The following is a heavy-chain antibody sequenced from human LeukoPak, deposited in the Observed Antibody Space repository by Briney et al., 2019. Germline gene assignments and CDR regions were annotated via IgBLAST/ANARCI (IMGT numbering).Heavy chain of an antibody. J-gene: IGHJ3*02. D-gene: IGHD3-22*01. CDR2: IYYSGST. Sequence: PETLSLTCTVSGGSISSYYWSWIRQPPGKGLEWIGYIYYSGSTNYNPSLKSRVTISVDTSKNQFSLKLSSVTAADTAVYYCAKGSWASSGPRDAFDIWGQGTMVTVSS. V-gene: IGHV4-59*12. CDR3: AKGSWASSGPRDAFDI. CDR1: GGSISSYY.